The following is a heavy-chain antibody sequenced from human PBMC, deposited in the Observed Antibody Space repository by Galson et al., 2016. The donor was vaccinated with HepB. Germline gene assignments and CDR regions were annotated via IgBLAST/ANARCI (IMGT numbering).Heavy chain of an antibody. V-gene: IGHV4-61*01. Sequence: SETLSLTCTVSGGSLSRGSYYWSWIRQPPGKGLEWLGYVFYTGSASYNPPLKSRVTISVDPSKNRLSLDLRSVTAADTAVYFCARYCSGAGYTGALDIWGQGTTVTV. CDR2: VFYTGSA. CDR3: ARYCSGAGYTGALDI. CDR1: GGSLSRGSYY. D-gene: IGHD2-15*01. J-gene: IGHJ6*02.